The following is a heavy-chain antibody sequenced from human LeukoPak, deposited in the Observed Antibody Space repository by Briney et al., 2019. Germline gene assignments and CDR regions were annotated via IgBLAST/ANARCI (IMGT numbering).Heavy chain of an antibody. V-gene: IGHV3-23*01. J-gene: IGHJ4*02. CDR2: INSRSGTT. CDR1: GFIFSSSV. Sequence: PGGSLRLSCAASGFIFSSSVMSWVRQAPGKGLEWVSAINSRSGTTYAESVKGRFTISRDNSKNTLYLQMNTLRAEDTAVYYCAKYPGRLVPHLFDYWGQGTLVTVSS. CDR3: AKYPGRLVPHLFDY. D-gene: IGHD6-19*01.